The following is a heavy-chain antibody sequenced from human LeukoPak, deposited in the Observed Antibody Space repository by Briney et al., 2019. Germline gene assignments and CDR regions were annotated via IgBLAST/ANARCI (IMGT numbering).Heavy chain of an antibody. V-gene: IGHV3-23*01. D-gene: IGHD6-19*01. J-gene: IGHJ5*02. CDR3: AKGLDSSGLNWFDP. CDR1: GFTFSSYA. CDR2: ISGSGGST. Sequence: QSGGSLRLSCAASGFTFSSYAMSWVRQAPGKGLEWVSAISGSGGSTYYADSVKGRFTISRDNSKNTLYLQMNSLRAEDTAVYYCAKGLDSSGLNWFDPWGQGTLVTVSS.